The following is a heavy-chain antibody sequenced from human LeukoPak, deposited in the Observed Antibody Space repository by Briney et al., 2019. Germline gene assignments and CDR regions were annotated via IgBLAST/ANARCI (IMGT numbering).Heavy chain of an antibody. V-gene: IGHV1-2*02. D-gene: IGHD1-26*01. J-gene: IGHJ4*02. CDR1: GYTFTDYY. CDR2: INPYSGAT. Sequence: ASVTVSCKASGYTFTDYYIHWVRQAPAKGREWMGWINPYSGATNYAQKFQGRVTMTRDPSISTAYMDLSRLTSADTAVYYCARIRGGNNYHFDYWGQGTLVTVSS. CDR3: ARIRGGNNYHFDY.